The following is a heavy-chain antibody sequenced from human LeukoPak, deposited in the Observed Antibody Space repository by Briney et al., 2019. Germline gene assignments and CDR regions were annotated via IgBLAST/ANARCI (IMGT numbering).Heavy chain of an antibody. J-gene: IGHJ6*03. D-gene: IGHD3-10*01. CDR3: ARVLGSGSYYTIPYYYYYYMDV. V-gene: IGHV3-21*01. CDR1: GFTFSSYS. CDR2: ISSSSSYI. Sequence: GGSLRLSCAASGFTFSSYSMNWVRQAPGKGLEWVSSISSSSSYIYYADSVKGRFTISRDNAKNSLYLQMNSLRAEDTAVYYCARVLGSGSYYTIPYYYYYYMDVWGKGTTVTISS.